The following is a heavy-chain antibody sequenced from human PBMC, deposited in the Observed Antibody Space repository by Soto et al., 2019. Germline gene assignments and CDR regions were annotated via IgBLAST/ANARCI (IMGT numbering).Heavy chain of an antibody. Sequence: PGESLKISCKGSGYSFTSYWIGWVRQMPGKGLEWMGIIYPGDSHTRHSPSFQGQVTITADKSIRTAYLQWSSLKASDTAMYYCGVLEDSSNDALDIWGQGTMVTVSS. CDR2: IYPGDSHT. J-gene: IGHJ3*02. V-gene: IGHV5-51*01. D-gene: IGHD3-22*01. CDR3: GVLEDSSNDALDI. CDR1: GYSFTSYW.